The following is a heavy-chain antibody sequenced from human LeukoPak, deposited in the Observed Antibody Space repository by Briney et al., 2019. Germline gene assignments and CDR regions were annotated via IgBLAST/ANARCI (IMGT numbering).Heavy chain of an antibody. CDR3: ARVGVIINPYYYYYYMDV. D-gene: IGHD3-10*01. Sequence: AAVKVSCKASGYTFTGYYMHWVRQAPGQGLEWMGWINPNSGGTNYAQKFQGRVTMTRNTSISTAYMELSSLRSEDTAVYYCARVGVIINPYYYYYYMDVWGKGTTVTISS. CDR2: INPNSGGT. CDR1: GYTFTGYY. J-gene: IGHJ6*03. V-gene: IGHV1-2*02.